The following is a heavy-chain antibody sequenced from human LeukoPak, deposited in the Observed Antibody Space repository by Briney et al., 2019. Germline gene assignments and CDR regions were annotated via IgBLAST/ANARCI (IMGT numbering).Heavy chain of an antibody. CDR3: ARVVDIVVVPAAIPVGWFDP. D-gene: IGHD2-2*02. CDR2: IYCSGST. V-gene: IGHV4-59*01. Sequence: PSETLSLTCTVSGGSISSYYWSWIRQPPGKGLEWIGYIYCSGSTNYNPSLTSRVTISVDTSKNQFSLKLSSVTAADTAVYYCARVVDIVVVPAAIPVGWFDPWGQGTLVTVSS. J-gene: IGHJ5*02. CDR1: GGSISSYY.